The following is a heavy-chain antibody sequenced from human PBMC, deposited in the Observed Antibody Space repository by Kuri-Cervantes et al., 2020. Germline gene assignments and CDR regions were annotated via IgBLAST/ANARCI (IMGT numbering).Heavy chain of an antibody. CDR3: ARATQSYSSGWYKDLDY. J-gene: IGHJ4*02. CDR1: GYTFSNYG. D-gene: IGHD6-19*01. Sequence: ASVKVSCKTSGYTFSNYGISWVRQAPGQGLEWMGWISGYNGYTKYAQRLQGRVTMTTDTSRNTAYMELRSLRSDDTAVYYCARATQSYSSGWYKDLDYWGQGTLVTVSS. CDR2: ISGYNGYT. V-gene: IGHV1-18*01.